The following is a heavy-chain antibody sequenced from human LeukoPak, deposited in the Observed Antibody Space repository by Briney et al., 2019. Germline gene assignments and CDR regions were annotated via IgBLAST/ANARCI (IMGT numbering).Heavy chain of an antibody. J-gene: IGHJ4*02. V-gene: IGHV4-38-2*02. D-gene: IGHD6-6*01. CDR2: IDYSGST. Sequence: SETLSLTCTVSGYSISSGYYWGWIRQPPGKGLEWIGTIDYSGSTYYNPSLKSRLTISVDMSKNQFSLKLSFVTAADTAVYYCAKVAPRPHYFDSWGQGTLVTVSS. CDR1: GYSISSGYY. CDR3: AKVAPRPHYFDS.